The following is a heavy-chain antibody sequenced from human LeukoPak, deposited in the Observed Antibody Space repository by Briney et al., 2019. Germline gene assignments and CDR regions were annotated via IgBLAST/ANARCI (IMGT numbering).Heavy chain of an antibody. V-gene: IGHV3-48*03. Sequence: GGSLRLSCAASGFTFSTYEINWVRQAPGKGLEWLSHISTSGSSIHYADSVKGRFTISRDNAKNTLYLQMSSLRAEDTAVYYCARDFLHLGGWGQGTMVTVSS. CDR1: GFTFSTYE. CDR3: ARDFLHLGG. D-gene: IGHD3-16*01. CDR2: ISTSGSSI. J-gene: IGHJ3*01.